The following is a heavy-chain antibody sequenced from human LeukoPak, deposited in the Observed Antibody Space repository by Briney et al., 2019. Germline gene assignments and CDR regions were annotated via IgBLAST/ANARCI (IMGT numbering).Heavy chain of an antibody. Sequence: EASVKVSCKASGGTFSSYAISWVRQAPGQGLEWMGRIIPIFGTANYAQKFQGRVTITTDESTSTAYMELSSLRSDDTAVYYCARDRVLLGYYWGQGTLVTVSS. J-gene: IGHJ4*02. CDR1: GGTFSSYA. CDR3: ARDRVLLGYY. CDR2: IIPIFGTA. V-gene: IGHV1-69*05. D-gene: IGHD3-10*01.